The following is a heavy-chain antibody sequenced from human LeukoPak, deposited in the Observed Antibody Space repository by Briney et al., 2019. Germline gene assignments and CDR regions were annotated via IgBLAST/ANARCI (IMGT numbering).Heavy chain of an antibody. CDR1: GGSISSSSYY. Sequence: SETLSLTCTVSGGSISSSSYYWGWIRQPPGKGLEWIGSIYYSGSTYYNPSLKSRVTISVDTSKNQFSLKLSPVTAADTAVYYCARHAGYSSSWYPDYWGQGTLVTVSS. CDR2: IYYSGST. CDR3: ARHAGYSSSWYPDY. V-gene: IGHV4-39*01. J-gene: IGHJ4*02. D-gene: IGHD6-13*01.